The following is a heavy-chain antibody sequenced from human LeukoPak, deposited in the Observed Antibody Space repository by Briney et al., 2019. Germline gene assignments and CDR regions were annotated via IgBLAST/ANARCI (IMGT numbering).Heavy chain of an antibody. Sequence: GGSLRLSCAVSEFIVSSDYMSWVRQAPGKGLEWVSTIYSGGSTYYADSVKGRFTISRDNSKNTLYLQMNSLRAEDTAVYYCARHDWFDPWGWGTLVTVSS. CDR1: EFIVSSDY. CDR2: IYSGGST. CDR3: ARHDWFDP. J-gene: IGHJ5*02. V-gene: IGHV3-53*01.